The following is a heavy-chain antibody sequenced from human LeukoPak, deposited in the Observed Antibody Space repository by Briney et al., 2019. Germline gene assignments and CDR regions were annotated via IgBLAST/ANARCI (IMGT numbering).Heavy chain of an antibody. CDR1: GFTYNRYS. CDR2: IYSGGNT. V-gene: IGHV3-53*01. CDR3: ATRAGEYSHPYDY. J-gene: IGHJ4*02. Sequence: PGGPLRLPCAASGFTYNRYSVNGAPDAPGEALVWVSFIYSGGNTHYSDSAKRRFTTSRDNSKTTLYLQMSSLRAENTAVYYCATRAGEYSHPYDYWGQGTLVTVSS. D-gene: IGHD4-17*01.